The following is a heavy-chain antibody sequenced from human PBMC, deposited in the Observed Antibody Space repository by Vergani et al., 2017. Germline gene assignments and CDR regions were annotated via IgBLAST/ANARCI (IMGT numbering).Heavy chain of an antibody. J-gene: IGHJ5*02. Sequence: QVQLVESGGGVVQPGRSLRLSCAASGFTFSSYGMHWVRQAPGKGLEWVAVIWYDGSNKYYADSVKGRFTISRDNSKNTLYLQMNSLRAEDTAVYYCARSTPLGWLDPWGQGTLVTVSS. CDR3: ARSTPLGWLDP. CDR2: IWYDGSNK. V-gene: IGHV3-33*01. CDR1: GFTFSSYG. D-gene: IGHD2-15*01.